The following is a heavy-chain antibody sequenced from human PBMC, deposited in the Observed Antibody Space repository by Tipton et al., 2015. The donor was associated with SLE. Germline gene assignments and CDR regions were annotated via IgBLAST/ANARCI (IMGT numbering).Heavy chain of an antibody. CDR3: ARDWNNSWDP. CDR1: GFTFRDYA. CDR2: ISGNGGRT. V-gene: IGHV3-23*01. Sequence: SLRLSCAVSGFTFRDYAMTWVRQTPGKGLEGVSSISGNGGRTYYADSLKGRCSISRDNSENMLYLQLNSLRAEDTAVYYCARDWNNSWDPWGQGTLVTVSS. J-gene: IGHJ5*02. D-gene: IGHD1/OR15-1a*01.